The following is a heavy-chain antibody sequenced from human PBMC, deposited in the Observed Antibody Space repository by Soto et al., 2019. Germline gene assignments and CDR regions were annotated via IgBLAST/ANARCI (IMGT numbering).Heavy chain of an antibody. J-gene: IGHJ3*02. CDR1: GFTFSSYG. Sequence: QVQLVESGGGVVQPGRSLRLSCAASGFTFSSYGMHWVRQAPGKGLEWVAVIWYDGSNKYYADSVKGRFTISRDNSKNTLDLQMNSLRAEDTAVYYCARGQCGYCSDDAFDIWGQGTMVTVSS. D-gene: IGHD2-21*01. V-gene: IGHV3-33*01. CDR3: ARGQCGYCSDDAFDI. CDR2: IWYDGSNK.